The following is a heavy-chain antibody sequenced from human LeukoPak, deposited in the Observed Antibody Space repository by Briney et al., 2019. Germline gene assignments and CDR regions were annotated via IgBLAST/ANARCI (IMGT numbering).Heavy chain of an antibody. V-gene: IGHV3-23*01. J-gene: IGHJ4*02. CDR2: ISGSGGST. CDR1: GFTFSSYA. Sequence: GGSLRLSCAASGFTFSSYAMSWVRQAPGKGLEWVSAISGSGGSTYYEDSVKGRFTISRDNSKNTLYLQMNSLRAEDTAVYYCAKGGSLLWFGELFNWGQGTLVTVSS. D-gene: IGHD3-10*01. CDR3: AKGGSLLWFGELFN.